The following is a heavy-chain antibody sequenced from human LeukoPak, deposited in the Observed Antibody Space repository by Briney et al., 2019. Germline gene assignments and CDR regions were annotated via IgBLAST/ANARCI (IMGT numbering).Heavy chain of an antibody. CDR2: IYHSGST. CDR1: GYSISSGYY. Sequence: PSETLSLTCAVSGYSISSGYYWGWIRQPPGKGLEWIGSIYHSGSTYYNPSLKSRVTISVDTSKNQFSLKLSSVTAADTAMYYCTRRYYDSSGYYFDYWGQGTLVTVSS. V-gene: IGHV4-38-2*01. CDR3: TRRYYDSSGYYFDY. D-gene: IGHD3-22*01. J-gene: IGHJ4*02.